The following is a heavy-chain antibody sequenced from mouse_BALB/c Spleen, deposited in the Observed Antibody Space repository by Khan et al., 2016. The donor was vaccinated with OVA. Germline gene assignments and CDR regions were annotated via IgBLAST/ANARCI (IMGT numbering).Heavy chain of an antibody. CDR1: GYPLTSYW. V-gene: IGHV1-69*02. Sequence: QVQLKQSGAELVKPGASVKLSCTASGYPLTSYWLHWVKQRPGQGLEWIGEIDPSDSYTNYNQKFKGQATLTLDKSSSTTYMQLSSLTSEDSAVYYCARSFHYGSSTWFAYWGQGTTLTVSS. CDR3: ARSFHYGSSTWFAY. J-gene: IGHJ2*01. D-gene: IGHD1-1*01. CDR2: IDPSDSYT.